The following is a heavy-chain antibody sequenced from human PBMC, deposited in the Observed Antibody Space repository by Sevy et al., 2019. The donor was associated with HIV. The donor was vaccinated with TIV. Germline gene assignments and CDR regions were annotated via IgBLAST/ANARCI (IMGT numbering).Heavy chain of an antibody. Sequence: SETLSLTCTVSGGSISSYYWSWIRQPAGKGLEWIGRIYTSGSTNYNPSLKSRVTMSVDTSKNQFSLKLSSVTAADTAVYYCARDYYDSSGYYPDYYYYGMDVWGQGTTVTVSS. CDR1: GGSISSYY. V-gene: IGHV4-4*07. J-gene: IGHJ6*02. CDR3: ARDYYDSSGYYPDYYYYGMDV. CDR2: IYTSGST. D-gene: IGHD3-22*01.